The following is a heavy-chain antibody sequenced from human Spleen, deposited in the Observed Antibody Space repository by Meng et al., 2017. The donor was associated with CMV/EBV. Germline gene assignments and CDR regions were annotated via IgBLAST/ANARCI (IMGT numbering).Heavy chain of an antibody. J-gene: IGHJ4*02. D-gene: IGHD3/OR15-3a*01. CDR2: ISSSSSYI. CDR3: ARILGLDYFDN. CDR1: GFTFSSYS. V-gene: IGHV3-21*01. Sequence: GESLKISCAASGFTFSSYSMNWVRQAPGKGLEWVSSISSSSSYIYYADSVKGRFTISRDDSKNTVFLQMNSLRDEDTAVYFCARILGLDYFDNWGQGTLVTVSS.